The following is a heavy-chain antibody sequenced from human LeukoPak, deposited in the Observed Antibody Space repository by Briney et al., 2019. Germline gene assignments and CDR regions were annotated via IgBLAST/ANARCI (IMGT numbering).Heavy chain of an antibody. CDR3: AKDQFAMDYDFWSGYSASDY. D-gene: IGHD3-3*01. CDR2: IRYDGSNK. V-gene: IGHV3-30*02. CDR1: GFTFSSYG. J-gene: IGHJ4*02. Sequence: GGSLRLSCAASGFTFSSYGMHWVRQAPGKGPEWVAFIRYDGSNKYYADSVKGRFTISRDNSKNTLYLQMNSLRAEDTAVYYCAKDQFAMDYDFWSGYSASDYWGQGTLVTVSS.